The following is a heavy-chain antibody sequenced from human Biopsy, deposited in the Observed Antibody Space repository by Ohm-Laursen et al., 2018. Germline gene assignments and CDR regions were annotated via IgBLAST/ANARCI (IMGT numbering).Heavy chain of an antibody. CDR3: ARERGRKSIAATDY. J-gene: IGHJ4*02. Sequence: SLRLSCSASRFTFSSYAMEWVRQAPGKGLEWVSSIAERSTYISYADSVKGRFTISRDNAQNSLYLQMNNRRAEDTAVYYCARERGRKSIAATDYWGQGVLVTVSS. V-gene: IGHV3-21*06. D-gene: IGHD6-6*01. CDR1: RFTFSSYA. CDR2: IAERSTYI.